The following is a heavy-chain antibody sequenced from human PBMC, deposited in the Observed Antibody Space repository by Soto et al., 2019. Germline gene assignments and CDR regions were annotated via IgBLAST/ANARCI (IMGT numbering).Heavy chain of an antibody. J-gene: IGHJ6*02. Sequence: SGGSLRLSCAASGFTFSSYSMNWVRQAPGKGLEWVSSISSSSSYIYYADSVKGRFTISRDNAKNSLYLQMNSLRAEDTAVYYCAGYNWNDMYYYYGMDVWGQGTTVTVSS. CDR1: GFTFSSYS. CDR3: AGYNWNDMYYYYGMDV. V-gene: IGHV3-21*01. CDR2: ISSSSSYI. D-gene: IGHD1-1*01.